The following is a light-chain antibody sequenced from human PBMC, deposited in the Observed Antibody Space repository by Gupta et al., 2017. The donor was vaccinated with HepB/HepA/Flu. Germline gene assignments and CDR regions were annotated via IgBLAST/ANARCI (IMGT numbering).Light chain of an antibody. CDR1: SSDVGGYNY. Sequence: HSARTQPASVSGSPGQSITISCTGTSSDVGGYNYVSWYQQHPGKAPKLMIYEVSNRPSGVSNRFSGSKSGNTASLTISGLQAEDEADYYCSSYTSSSTPVVFGGGTKLTVL. CDR2: EVS. CDR3: SSYTSSSTPVV. V-gene: IGLV2-14*01. J-gene: IGLJ2*01.